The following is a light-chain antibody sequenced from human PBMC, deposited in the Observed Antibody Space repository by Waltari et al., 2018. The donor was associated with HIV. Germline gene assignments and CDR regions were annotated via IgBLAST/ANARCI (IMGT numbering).Light chain of an antibody. Sequence: QSALTKPRSVSGSPGQSLSISCTGTSSDVGGYKYVSWHQQYPGEVPKRMIDGVTKRPSGVPARFAGAESGNAASLTISGLQAEDEADYYCCSYAGVYTRWVFGGGTKLTVL. CDR1: SSDVGGYKY. V-gene: IGLV2-11*01. CDR3: CSYAGVYTRWV. J-gene: IGLJ3*02. CDR2: GVT.